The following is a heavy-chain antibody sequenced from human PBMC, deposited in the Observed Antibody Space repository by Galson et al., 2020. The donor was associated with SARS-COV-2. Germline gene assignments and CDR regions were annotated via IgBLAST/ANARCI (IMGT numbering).Heavy chain of an antibody. J-gene: IGHJ4*02. CDR3: ARGDMGNDYFDY. CDR1: GFTFSSYW. D-gene: IGHD7-27*01. V-gene: IGHV3-74*01. CDR2: SYSDGSST. Sequence: GGSLRLSCAASGFTFSSYWMHWVRQAPGKGLVWVSRSYSDGSSTSYADSVKGRFTIFGDNAKNTMYLQMNSLRAEDTAVYYCARGDMGNDYFDYWGQGTLVTVSS.